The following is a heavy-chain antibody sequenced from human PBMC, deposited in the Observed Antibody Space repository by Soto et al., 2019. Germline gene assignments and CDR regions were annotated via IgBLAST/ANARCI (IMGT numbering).Heavy chain of an antibody. D-gene: IGHD3-10*01. J-gene: IGHJ5*02. Sequence: SETLSLTCTVSGGSISSYYWSWIRQPPGKGLEWIGYIYYSGSTNYNPSLKSRVTISVDTSKNQFSLKLSSVTAADTAVYYCARFGELHWFDPWGQGTLVNVSS. V-gene: IGHV4-59*01. CDR1: GGSISSYY. CDR2: IYYSGST. CDR3: ARFGELHWFDP.